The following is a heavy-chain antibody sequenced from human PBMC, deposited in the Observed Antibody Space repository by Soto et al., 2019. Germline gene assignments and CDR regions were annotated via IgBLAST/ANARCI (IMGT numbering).Heavy chain of an antibody. D-gene: IGHD3-22*01. CDR1: GYTFTGYY. CDR3: ASPRTYYYDSSGYPSPDFDY. J-gene: IGHJ4*02. V-gene: IGHV1-2*02. CDR2: TNPNSGGT. Sequence: ASVKVSCKASGYTFTGYYMHWVRQAPGQGLEWMGWTNPNSGGTNYAQKFQGRVTMTRDTSISTAYMELSRLRSDDTAVYYCASPRTYYYDSSGYPSPDFDYWGQGTLVTVSS.